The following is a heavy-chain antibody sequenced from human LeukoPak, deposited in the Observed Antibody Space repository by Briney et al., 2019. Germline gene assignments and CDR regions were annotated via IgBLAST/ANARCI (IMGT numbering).Heavy chain of an antibody. CDR1: GAPFSNFY. CDR3: ARQLYGSDY. J-gene: IGHJ4*02. Sequence: SETLSLTCAVSGAPFSNFYWSWIRQYPGKGLEWIGEVNHSGYTNYNPSLKSRVTISVDTLKNQFSLKVNSVTAADTAVYYCARQLYGSDYWGQGTLVTVSS. D-gene: IGHD1-1*01. V-gene: IGHV4-34*01. CDR2: VNHSGYT.